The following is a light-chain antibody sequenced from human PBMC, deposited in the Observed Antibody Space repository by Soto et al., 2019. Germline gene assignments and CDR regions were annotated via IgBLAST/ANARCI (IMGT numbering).Light chain of an antibody. J-gene: IGKJ1*01. V-gene: IGKV1-17*01. Sequence: DIQLTQSPPPLSPSLGASFTITARAIQAVGKILGWYQQKPGKAPKRLIFAASILQSGVPSRFSGSRSAAEFTLTISSLQSEDFATYYCLHHNRYLWTFGQGTKVEIK. CDR2: AAS. CDR3: LHHNRYLWT. CDR1: QAVGKI.